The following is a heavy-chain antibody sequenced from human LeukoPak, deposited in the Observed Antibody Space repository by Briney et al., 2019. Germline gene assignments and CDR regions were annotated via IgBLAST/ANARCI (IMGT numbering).Heavy chain of an antibody. CDR1: GFTFSSYG. CDR2: IRYDGSNK. V-gene: IGHV3-30*02. CDR3: AKDTTPPKAGFDP. J-gene: IGHJ5*02. Sequence: PVGSLRLSRAASGFTFSSYGMHWVRQAPGKGLEWVAFIRYDGSNKYYADSVKGRFTISRDNSKNTLYLQMNSLRAEDTAVYYCAKDTTPPKAGFDPWGQGTLVPVSS. D-gene: IGHD1-14*01.